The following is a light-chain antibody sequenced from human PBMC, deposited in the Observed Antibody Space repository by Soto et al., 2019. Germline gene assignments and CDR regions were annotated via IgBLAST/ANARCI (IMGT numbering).Light chain of an antibody. Sequence: EIVLTQSPGTLSLSPGERATLSCRASQRVSSSYLAWYQQKPGQAPRLLIYGASSRATGIPDRFSGSGSGTDFTLTISRLEPEDFAVYYCQQYGSSRTLGQGTKVDIK. V-gene: IGKV3-20*01. CDR2: GAS. CDR3: QQYGSSRT. CDR1: QRVSSSY. J-gene: IGKJ1*01.